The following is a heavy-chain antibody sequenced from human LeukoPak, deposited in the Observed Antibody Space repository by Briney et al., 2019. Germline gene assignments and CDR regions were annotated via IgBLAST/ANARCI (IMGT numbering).Heavy chain of an antibody. D-gene: IGHD3-16*01. Sequence: SVKVSCKTSGGTFNSYTISWVRQAPGQGLEWMGGIIPLFGTPNYAQNFQGRVTITADESTSTACLELSSLRSEDTAIYFCARGLSDYGLYPFDFWGQGTLVTVSS. CDR3: ARGLSDYGLYPFDF. CDR2: IIPLFGTP. CDR1: GGTFNSYT. V-gene: IGHV1-69*13. J-gene: IGHJ4*02.